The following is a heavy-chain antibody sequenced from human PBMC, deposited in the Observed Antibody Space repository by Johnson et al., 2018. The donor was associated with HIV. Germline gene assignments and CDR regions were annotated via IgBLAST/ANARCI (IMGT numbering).Heavy chain of an antibody. D-gene: IGHD1-26*01. Sequence: VQLVESGGVVVQPGGSLRLSCPASGFTFDDYAMHWVRQAPGQGLEWVSLIPWDGGRTYYSNSVKGRVTISRDNSKNTLYLQMNSLRAEDTAVYYCAKDEFKWELLHIWGQGTMVTVSS. CDR3: AKDEFKWELLHI. CDR2: IPWDGGRT. J-gene: IGHJ3*02. CDR1: GFTFDDYA. V-gene: IGHV3-43D*03.